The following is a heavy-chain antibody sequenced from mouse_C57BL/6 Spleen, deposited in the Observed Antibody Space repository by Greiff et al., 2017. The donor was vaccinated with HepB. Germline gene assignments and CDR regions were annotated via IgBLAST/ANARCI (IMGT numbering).Heavy chain of an antibody. D-gene: IGHD1-1*01. V-gene: IGHV1-61*01. CDR3: ARRGYGSSPWFAY. CDR1: GYTFTSYW. J-gene: IGHJ3*01. Sequence: QVQLQQSGAELVRPGSSVKLSCKASGYTFTSYWMDWVKQRPGQGLEWIGNIYPSDSETHYNQKFKDKATLTVDKSSSTAYMQLSSLTSEDSAVYYCARRGYGSSPWFAYWGQGTLVTVSA. CDR2: IYPSDSET.